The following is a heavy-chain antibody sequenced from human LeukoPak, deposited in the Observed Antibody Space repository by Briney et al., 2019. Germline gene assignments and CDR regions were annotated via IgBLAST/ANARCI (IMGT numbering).Heavy chain of an antibody. CDR1: RFTFSSYG. CDR2: IWYDGNNK. V-gene: IGHV3-33*06. J-gene: IGHJ4*02. CDR3: AKGSYSYASVVYFDY. Sequence: GGSLRLSCAGSRFTFSSYGMHWVRQAPGKGLEWVAVIWYDGNNKDYADSVKGRFSISRDTSKNTLYLQMNSLRAEDTAVYYCAKGSYSYASVVYFDYWGQGTLVTVSS. D-gene: IGHD5-18*01.